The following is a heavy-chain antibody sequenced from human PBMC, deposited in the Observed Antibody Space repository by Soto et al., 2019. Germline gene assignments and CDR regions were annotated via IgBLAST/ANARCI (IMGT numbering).Heavy chain of an antibody. Sequence: ETLSLTCTFSGGSISNYYWSWIRQPPGKGLEWIGYIYYSGSTNYNPSLKSRVTISVDTSKNQFSLKLTSVTAADTAVYYCARRICTNISCYVPEGNWLDPWGQGTLVTVSS. CDR2: IYYSGST. D-gene: IGHD2-2*01. V-gene: IGHV4-59*08. J-gene: IGHJ5*02. CDR3: ARRICTNISCYVPEGNWLDP. CDR1: GGSISNYY.